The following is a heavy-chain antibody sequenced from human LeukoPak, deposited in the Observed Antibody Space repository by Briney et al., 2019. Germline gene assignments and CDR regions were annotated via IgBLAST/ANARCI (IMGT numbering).Heavy chain of an antibody. Sequence: PPETLSLTCTVSGVSITSYYWSWIRQPPGKGLESLGYIYYRGSTNYNPSLKSRVTMSVDTSKNQFSLKLTSVTAADTAVYYCARFSGNVDAFDIWGRGTMVTLHS. D-gene: IGHD1-26*01. J-gene: IGHJ3*02. V-gene: IGHV4-59*08. CDR2: IYYRGST. CDR3: ARFSGNVDAFDI. CDR1: GVSITSYY.